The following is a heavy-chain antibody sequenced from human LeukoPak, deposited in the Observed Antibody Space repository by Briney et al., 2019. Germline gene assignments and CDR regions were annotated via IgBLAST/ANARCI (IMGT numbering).Heavy chain of an antibody. V-gene: IGHV3-23*01. CDR3: ARGIRDDRDAFDI. CDR1: AFTFSSYA. D-gene: IGHD3-22*01. J-gene: IGHJ3*02. Sequence: GGSLRLSCAASAFTFSSYAMSWVRQAPGKGLEWVSVISGSGGSTFYADSVKGRFTISRDNSKNTLYLQMGSLRAEDMAVYYCARGIRDDRDAFDIWGQGTMVTVSS. CDR2: ISGSGGST.